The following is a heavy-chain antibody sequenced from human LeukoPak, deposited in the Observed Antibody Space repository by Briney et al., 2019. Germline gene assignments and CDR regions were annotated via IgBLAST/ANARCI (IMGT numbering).Heavy chain of an antibody. CDR2: MNPNSGNT. J-gene: IGHJ5*02. D-gene: IGHD6-6*01. CDR1: GYTFTSYD. Sequence: ASVKVSCKASGYTFTSYDINWVRRATGQGLEWMGWMNPNSGNTGYAQKFQGRVTMTRNTSISTAYTELSSLRSEDTAVYYCASLRAEIAARRQVQNWFNPWGQGTLVTVSS. V-gene: IGHV1-8*01. CDR3: ASLRAEIAARRQVQNWFNP.